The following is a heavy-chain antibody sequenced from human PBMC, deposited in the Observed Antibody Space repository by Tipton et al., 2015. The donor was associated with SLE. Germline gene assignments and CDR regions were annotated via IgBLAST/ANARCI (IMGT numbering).Heavy chain of an antibody. CDR2: TYPDDSTS. CDR1: GYSFDGYW. CDR3: AGYRGPSSASNWFDP. J-gene: IGHJ5*02. V-gene: IGHV5-51*03. Sequence: QLVQSGAEVKKPGESLRISCKGSGYSFDGYWIVWVRQLPGKGLEWMGITYPDDSTSIYSPSFQGQVTISADKSISTVYLQWSSLKASDTAMYYCAGYRGPSSASNWFDPWGQGTLVTVSS. D-gene: IGHD1-26*01.